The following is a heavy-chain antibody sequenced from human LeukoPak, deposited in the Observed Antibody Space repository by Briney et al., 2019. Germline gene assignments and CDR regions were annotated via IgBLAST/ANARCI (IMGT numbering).Heavy chain of an antibody. CDR2: IRSKRNNYAT. Sequence: GGSLRLSCAASGFTFSDSAIHWVRQASGKGLEWVGRIRSKRNNYATLYAASVTGRFTISRHDSRNTAYLQMNSLQIEDTAVYFSTRHRYGDSDGDFDYWGQGTLVTVSS. CDR1: GFTFSDSA. CDR3: TRHRYGDSDGDFDY. J-gene: IGHJ4*02. V-gene: IGHV3-73*01. D-gene: IGHD4-17*01.